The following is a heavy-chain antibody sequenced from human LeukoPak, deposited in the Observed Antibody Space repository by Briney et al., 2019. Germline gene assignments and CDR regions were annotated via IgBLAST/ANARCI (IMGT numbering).Heavy chain of an antibody. CDR3: ARGGRKSGYYFDY. J-gene: IGHJ4*02. V-gene: IGHV4-59*01. D-gene: IGHD3-10*01. CDR2: IYYSGST. Sequence: SETLSLTCTVSGVSISSYCWSWIRQPPGKGLEWIGYIYYSGSTNYNPSLTSRVTISVDTSKNQFSLKLSSVTAADTAVYYCARGGRKSGYYFDYWGQGTLVTVSS. CDR1: GVSISSYC.